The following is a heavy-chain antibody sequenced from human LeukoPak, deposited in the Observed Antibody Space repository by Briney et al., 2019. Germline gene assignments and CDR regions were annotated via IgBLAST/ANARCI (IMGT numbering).Heavy chain of an antibody. V-gene: IGHV3-11*01. CDR3: ARDPMYNGGNSGAFDF. Sequence: GGSLRLSCAASGFTFSDYYMSWIRQAPGKGLEWISYISGSGATYYADSVKGRFTISRDNVQNSLWLQMSSLRAEDTAVYYCARDPMYNGGNSGAFDFWGQGTLVTVSS. CDR2: ISGSGAT. CDR1: GFTFSDYY. J-gene: IGHJ3*01. D-gene: IGHD2-21*02.